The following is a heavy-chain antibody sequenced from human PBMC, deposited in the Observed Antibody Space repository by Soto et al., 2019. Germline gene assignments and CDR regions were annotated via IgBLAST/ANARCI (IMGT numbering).Heavy chain of an antibody. CDR3: ARGRFFGYAAHHDAFDI. D-gene: IGHD3-10*01. CDR2: INHSGST. CDR1: GGSFSGYY. V-gene: IGHV4-34*01. Sequence: SETLSLTCAVYGGSFSGYYWSWIRQPPGKGLEWIGEINHSGSTNYNPALKSRVTISVDTSKNQFSLKLSSVTAADTAVYYCARGRFFGYAAHHDAFDIWGQGTMVTVSS. J-gene: IGHJ3*02.